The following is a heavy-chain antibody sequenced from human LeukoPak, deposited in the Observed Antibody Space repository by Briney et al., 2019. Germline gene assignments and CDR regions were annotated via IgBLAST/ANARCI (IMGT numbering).Heavy chain of an antibody. CDR2: ISSGGGST. V-gene: IGHV3-23*01. CDR1: GFTFSSCA. D-gene: IGHD6-13*01. Sequence: GGSLRLSCAASGFTFSSCAVSWVRRAPGKGLEWVSTISSGGGSTYYADSVKGRFTISRDNSKNTLYLQMNSLRAEDTAVYYCAKRLTYSGSWNPFDYWGQGTLVTVSS. J-gene: IGHJ4*02. CDR3: AKRLTYSGSWNPFDY.